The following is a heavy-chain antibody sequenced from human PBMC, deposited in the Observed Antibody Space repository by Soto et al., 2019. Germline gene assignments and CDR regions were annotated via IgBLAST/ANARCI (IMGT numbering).Heavy chain of an antibody. J-gene: IGHJ5*02. CDR1: GGSISSYY. CDR2: IYYSGST. V-gene: IGHV4-59*08. D-gene: IGHD6-13*01. Sequence: SETLSLTCTVSGGSISSYYWSWIRQPPGKGLEWIGYIYYSGSTNYNPSLKSRVTISVDTSKNQFSLKLSSVTAADTAVYYCARRTSSWYVSWFAPWGQGTLVTVSS. CDR3: ARRTSSWYVSWFAP.